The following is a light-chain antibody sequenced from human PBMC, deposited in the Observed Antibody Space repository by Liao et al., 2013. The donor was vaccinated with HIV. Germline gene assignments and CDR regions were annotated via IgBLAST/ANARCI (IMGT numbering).Light chain of an antibody. Sequence: SYVLTQPPSVSVAPGKTARITCGGNNIGSKSVHWYQQKPGQAPVLVIYYDSDRPSGIPERFSGSNSGNTATLTISRVEAGDEADYYCQVWEVFGGGTKLTVL. CDR2: YDS. CDR3: QVWEV. V-gene: IGLV3-21*01. J-gene: IGLJ3*02. CDR1: NIGSKS.